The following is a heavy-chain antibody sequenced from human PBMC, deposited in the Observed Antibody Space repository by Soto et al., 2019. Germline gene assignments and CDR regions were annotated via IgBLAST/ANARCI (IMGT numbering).Heavy chain of an antibody. J-gene: IGHJ4*02. CDR3: AQRGGSGYYGAFDY. CDR2: VSDSGGTT. Sequence: EVQLLESGGGLVQPGGSLRLSCAASGFTFSTYAMSWVRQAPGKGLEWVSGVSDSGGTTYYADSVKGRFTISRDNSKNTLYLQMNSLRGEDTAVYYCAQRGGSGYYGAFDYLGQGTLVTVSS. CDR1: GFTFSTYA. V-gene: IGHV3-23*01. D-gene: IGHD3-22*01.